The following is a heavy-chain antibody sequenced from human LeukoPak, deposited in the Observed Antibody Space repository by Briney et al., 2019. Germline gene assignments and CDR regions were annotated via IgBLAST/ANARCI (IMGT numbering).Heavy chain of an antibody. CDR1: GYTFTSYY. CDR3: VRRLDLIEFDP. J-gene: IGHJ5*02. D-gene: IGHD1-1*01. CDR2: INPSGGST. V-gene: IGHV1-46*01. Sequence: GASVTVSCKASGYTFTSYYMHWVRQAPEQGLEWMGIINPSGGSTSYAQKFQGRVTMTRDTSMTTAYMELRSLTSEDTAVYYCVRRLDLIEFDPWGQGTLVTVSS.